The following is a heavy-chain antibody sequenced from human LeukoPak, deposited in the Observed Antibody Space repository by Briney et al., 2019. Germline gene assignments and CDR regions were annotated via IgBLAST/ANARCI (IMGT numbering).Heavy chain of an antibody. CDR1: GFTFDDYA. D-gene: IGHD4-17*01. Sequence: PGRSLRLSCAASGFTFDDYALHWVRQAPGKGLEWVSGISWNSGSIGYADSVKGRFTISRDNSVNTLYLQMNSLRAEDTAVYYCGKDPNGDYIGAFDFWGQGTMVTVSS. CDR2: ISWNSGSI. V-gene: IGHV3-9*01. CDR3: GKDPNGDYIGAFDF. J-gene: IGHJ3*01.